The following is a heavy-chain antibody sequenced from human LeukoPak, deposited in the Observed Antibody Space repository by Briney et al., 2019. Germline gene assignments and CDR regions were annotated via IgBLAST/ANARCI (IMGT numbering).Heavy chain of an antibody. Sequence: TSETLSLTCTVSAGSISSSYWSWIRQPPGKGLESIGYIYYNGHTNYNPSLKSRLTISVDTSKNQFTLKLSSVTAADTAVYYCATILPVNYYMDVWGKGTTVTVSS. D-gene: IGHD2-21*01. V-gene: IGHV4-59*01. CDR2: IYYNGHT. J-gene: IGHJ6*03. CDR1: AGSISSSY. CDR3: ATILPVNYYMDV.